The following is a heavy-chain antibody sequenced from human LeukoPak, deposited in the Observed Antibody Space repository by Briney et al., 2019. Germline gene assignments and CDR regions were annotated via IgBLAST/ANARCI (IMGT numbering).Heavy chain of an antibody. CDR2: IIPIFGTT. CDR3: AKDLKPAAGPFDY. Sequence: ASVKVSCKASGVTFSRHAISWVRQAPGQGLEWMGGIIPIFGTTNYAQKFQGRVTITADKSTSTAYMELSSLRSEDTAVYYCAKDLKPAAGPFDYWGQGTLVTVSS. V-gene: IGHV1-69*06. CDR1: GVTFSRHA. D-gene: IGHD6-13*01. J-gene: IGHJ4*02.